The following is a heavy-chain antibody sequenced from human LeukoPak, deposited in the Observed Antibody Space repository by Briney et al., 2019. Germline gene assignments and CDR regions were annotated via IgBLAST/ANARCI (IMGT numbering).Heavy chain of an antibody. D-gene: IGHD4-17*01. J-gene: IGHJ2*01. CDR1: GFSFNSYV. V-gene: IGHV3-30-3*01. CDR2: ISSDGTIK. Sequence: GGSLRLSCVASGFSFNSYVMHWVRQAPGKGLVWVAVISSDGTIKYYADSVKGRFTISRDNSKNTLYLQMNSLRAEDTAVYYCARDWRTTVTTVWYFDLWGRGTLVTVSS. CDR3: ARDWRTTVTTVWYFDL.